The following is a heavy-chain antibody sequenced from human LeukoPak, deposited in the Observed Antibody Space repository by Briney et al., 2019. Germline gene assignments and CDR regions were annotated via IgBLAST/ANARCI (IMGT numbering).Heavy chain of an antibody. CDR2: IYYSGST. V-gene: IGHV4-30-4*01. CDR3: ARTELLPNYYYYGMDV. D-gene: IGHD2-15*01. J-gene: IGHJ6*02. Sequence: PSQTLSLTCTVSGGSISSGDYYWSWIRQPPGKGLEWIGYIYYSGSTYYNPSLKSRVTISVDTSKNQFSLKLSSVTAADTAVYYCARTELLPNYYYYGMDVWGQGTTVTVSS. CDR1: GGSISSGDYY.